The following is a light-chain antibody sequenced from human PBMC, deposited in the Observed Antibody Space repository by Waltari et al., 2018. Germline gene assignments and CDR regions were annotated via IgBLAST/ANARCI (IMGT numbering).Light chain of an antibody. CDR2: DPS. J-gene: IGKJ1*01. V-gene: IGKV3-20*01. CDR1: QSVSRT. CDR3: QKYGTLPAT. Sequence: EIVLTQSPGTLSLSPGERATLSCRASQSVSRTLAWYQQKPGQAPRLLIYDPSSRATGIPDRLSGSGSGTDFSLTISRLEPEDFAVYYCQKYGTLPATFGQGTKVEIK.